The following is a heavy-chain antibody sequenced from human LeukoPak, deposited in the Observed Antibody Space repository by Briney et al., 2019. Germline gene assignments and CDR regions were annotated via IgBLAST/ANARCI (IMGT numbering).Heavy chain of an antibody. CDR1: GYSFTTHW. CDR2: IFPGDSET. CDR3: ARRGIRDGYNADLDY. Sequence: GESLKISCKGSGYSFTTHWIGWVRQMPGKGLEWMGIIFPGDSETLYSASLQGQVTISADKSINTAYLQWSSLKASDTAMYYCARRGIRDGYNADLDYWGQGTLVTVSS. D-gene: IGHD5-24*01. J-gene: IGHJ4*02. V-gene: IGHV5-51*01.